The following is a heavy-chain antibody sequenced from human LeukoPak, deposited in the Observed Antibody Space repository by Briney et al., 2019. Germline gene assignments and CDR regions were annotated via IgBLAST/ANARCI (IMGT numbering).Heavy chain of an antibody. D-gene: IGHD6-6*01. CDR3: AKVYSSFLWFDP. CDR2: ISGSGGST. Sequence: PGGSLRLSCAASGFIFSSYAMSWVRQAPGKGLEWVSAISGSGGSTYYADSVKGRFTISRDNSKNSLYLQMNSLRTEDTALYYCAKVYSSFLWFDPWGQGTLVTVSS. J-gene: IGHJ5*02. CDR1: GFIFSSYA. V-gene: IGHV3-23*01.